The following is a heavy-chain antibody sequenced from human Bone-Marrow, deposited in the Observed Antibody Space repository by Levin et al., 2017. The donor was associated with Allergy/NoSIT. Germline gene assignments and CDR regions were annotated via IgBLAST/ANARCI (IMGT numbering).Heavy chain of an antibody. V-gene: IGHV4-61*02. D-gene: IGHD3-10*01. CDR3: ARSRGFGELFDY. CDR1: GGSVTSGTYY. Sequence: LRLSCTVSGGSVTSGTYYWTWIRQPGGKGLEWLGRIYTIGTTNYNPSLKSRVTISLDTSKNQFSLKLSSVTAADTAVYYCARSRGFGELFDYWGQGTPVTVSS. CDR2: IYTIGTT. J-gene: IGHJ4*02.